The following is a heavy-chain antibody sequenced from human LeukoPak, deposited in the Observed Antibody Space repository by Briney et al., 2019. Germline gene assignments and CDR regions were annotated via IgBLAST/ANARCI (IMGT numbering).Heavy chain of an antibody. CDR2: IYYSGST. J-gene: IGHJ4*02. CDR3: ARLSGDYSPFDY. Sequence: SETLSLTCSVSGGSISGYYWSWIRQPPGQGLEWIGYIYYSGSTNYNPSLKSRVIISRDTSKNQFSLNLSSVTAADTAVYYCARLSGDYSPFDYWGQGTLVTVSS. CDR1: GGSISGYY. V-gene: IGHV4-59*08. D-gene: IGHD4-17*01.